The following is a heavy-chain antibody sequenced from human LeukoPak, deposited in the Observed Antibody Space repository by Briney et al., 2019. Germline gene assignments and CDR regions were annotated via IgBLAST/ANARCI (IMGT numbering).Heavy chain of an antibody. CDR2: IIPIFGTA. D-gene: IGHD3-22*01. Sequence: SVKVSCKASGGTFSSYAISWVRQAPGQGLEWMGGIIPIFGTANHAQKFQGRVTITADESTSTAYMELSSLRSDDTAVYYCARGTHYYDSSGYYGLDAFDIWGQGTMVTVSS. CDR3: ARGTHYYDSSGYYGLDAFDI. CDR1: GGTFSSYA. V-gene: IGHV1-69*13. J-gene: IGHJ3*02.